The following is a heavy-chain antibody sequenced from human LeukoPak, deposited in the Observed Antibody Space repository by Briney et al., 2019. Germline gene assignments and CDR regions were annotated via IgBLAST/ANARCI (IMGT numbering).Heavy chain of an antibody. J-gene: IGHJ4*02. CDR3: ARGSSGWWYYFDY. V-gene: IGHV1-69*06. CDR1: GGTFSSYA. D-gene: IGHD6-19*01. Sequence: GASVKVSCKASGGTFSSYAISWVRQAPGQGLEWMGGIIPIFGTANYAQKFQGRVTITADKSTSSAYMELSSLRSEDTAVYYCARGSSGWWYYFDYWGQGTLVTVSS. CDR2: IIPIFGTA.